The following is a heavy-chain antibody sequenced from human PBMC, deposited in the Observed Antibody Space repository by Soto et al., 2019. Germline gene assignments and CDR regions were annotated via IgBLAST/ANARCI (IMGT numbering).Heavy chain of an antibody. CDR3: AKDVR. Sequence: EVQLVESGGDLVHPGGSVRLSCAASGFTFGTHWMSWVRQAPGKGLEWVAHIKGDASENYYADSVRGRFTISRDNAKSSLYLQMNSLRVEDTAVYYCAKDVRWGQGTLVTVSS. CDR1: GFTFGTHW. J-gene: IGHJ4*02. CDR2: IKGDASEN. V-gene: IGHV3-7*05.